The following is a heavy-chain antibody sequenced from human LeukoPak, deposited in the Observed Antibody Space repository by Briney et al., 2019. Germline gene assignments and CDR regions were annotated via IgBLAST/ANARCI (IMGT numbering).Heavy chain of an antibody. CDR2: IYYSGST. J-gene: IGHJ4*02. Sequence: SETLSLTCAVYGGSFSGYYWSWIRQPPGKGLEWIGYIYYSGSTNYSPSLKSRVTISVDTSRNQFSLKLSSVTAADTAVYYCASRTAAGVFDYWGQGTLVTVSS. CDR3: ASRTAAGVFDY. V-gene: IGHV4-59*08. D-gene: IGHD6-13*01. CDR1: GGSFSGYY.